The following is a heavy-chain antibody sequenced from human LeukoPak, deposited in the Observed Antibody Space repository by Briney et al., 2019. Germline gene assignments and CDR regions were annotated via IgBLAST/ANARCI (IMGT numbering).Heavy chain of an antibody. CDR2: IYYSGST. D-gene: IGHD3-22*01. J-gene: IGHJ5*02. CDR3: ARHFPGYYDGSGYNWFDP. V-gene: IGHV4-39*01. Sequence: SETLSLTCTVSGGSISSSSYYWGWIRQPPGKGLEWIGSIYYSGSTYYNPSLKSRVTISVDTSKNQFSLKLSSVTAADTAVYYCARHFPGYYDGSGYNWFDPWGQGTLVTVSS. CDR1: GGSISSSSYY.